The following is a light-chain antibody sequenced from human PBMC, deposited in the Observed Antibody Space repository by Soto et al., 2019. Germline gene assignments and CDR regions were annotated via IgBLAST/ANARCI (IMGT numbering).Light chain of an antibody. V-gene: IGKV1-5*03. CDR3: QQYNTWPPIT. CDR2: KAY. J-gene: IGKJ5*01. Sequence: DIQMTQSPSTLSASVGDRVTISCRASQSINNYLAWYQQKPGKAPKLLIYKAYTLKSGVPSRFRGSGSGTEFTLTISSLQSEDFAVYYCQQYNTWPPITCGQGTRLEIK. CDR1: QSINNY.